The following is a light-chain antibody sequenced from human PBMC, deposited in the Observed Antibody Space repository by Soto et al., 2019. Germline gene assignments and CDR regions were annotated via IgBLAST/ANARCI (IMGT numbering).Light chain of an antibody. CDR1: QTVSGY. J-gene: IGKJ4*01. Sequence: EILLTQSPSTLSVSLGERATLTCRASQTVSGYLNWYQQKPGKAPELLIYAASYLGNGVPARFSGSGSGTDFTLTISSLQPEDLATYYCQQCYTSPLTFGEGTKVDIK. CDR2: AAS. CDR3: QQCYTSPLT. V-gene: IGKV1-39*01.